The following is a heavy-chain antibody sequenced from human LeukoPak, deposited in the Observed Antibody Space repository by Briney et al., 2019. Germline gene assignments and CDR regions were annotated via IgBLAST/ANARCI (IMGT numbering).Heavy chain of an antibody. CDR1: GGSISSYY. J-gene: IGHJ4*02. D-gene: IGHD3-22*01. V-gene: IGHV4-59*12. CDR3: ARGKDYYDSSGYFPY. Sequence: SETLSLTCTVSGGSISSYYWSWIRQPPGKGLEWIGYIYYSGSTNYNPSLKSRVTISVDTSKNQFSLKLSSVTAADTAVYYCARGKDYYDSSGYFPYRGQGTLVTVSS. CDR2: IYYSGST.